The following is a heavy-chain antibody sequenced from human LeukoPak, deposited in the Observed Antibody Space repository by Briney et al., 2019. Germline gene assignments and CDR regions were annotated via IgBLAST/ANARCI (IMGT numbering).Heavy chain of an antibody. CDR1: GGSISSYY. Sequence: SETLSLTCTVSGGSISSYYWSWIRQPAGKGLEWIGRIYTSGSTNYNPSLKSRVTMSVDTSRNQFSLKLSSVTAADTAVYYCARDYYDSSGYYQFDYWGQGSLVTVPS. D-gene: IGHD3-22*01. V-gene: IGHV4-4*07. CDR2: IYTSGST. J-gene: IGHJ4*02. CDR3: ARDYYDSSGYYQFDY.